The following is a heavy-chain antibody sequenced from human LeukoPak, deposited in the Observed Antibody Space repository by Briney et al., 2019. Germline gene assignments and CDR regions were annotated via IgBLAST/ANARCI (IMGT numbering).Heavy chain of an antibody. J-gene: IGHJ4*02. CDR1: GFTFSSYA. CDR3: AKDLVYDYGDYGGRGFFDY. V-gene: IGHV3-23*01. Sequence: GGSLRLSCAASGFTFSSYAMSWVRQAPGKGRGGVSAIRGRGCTTYYADSVKRRFTISRDNSKNTLYLQMNSLRAEDTAVYYCAKDLVYDYGDYGGRGFFDYWGQGTLVTVSS. CDR2: IRGRGCTT. D-gene: IGHD4-17*01.